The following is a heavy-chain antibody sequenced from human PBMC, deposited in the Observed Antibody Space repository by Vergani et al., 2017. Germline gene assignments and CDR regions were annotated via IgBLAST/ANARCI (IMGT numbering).Heavy chain of an antibody. CDR2: ISSSGSTI. CDR1: GFTFSSYE. V-gene: IGHV3-48*03. D-gene: IGHD6-13*01. CDR3: ARDLRGYSSSGAYNWFDP. Sequence: EVQLVESGGGLVQPGGSLRLSCAASGFTFSSYEMNWVRQAPGKGLEWVSYISSSGSTIYYADSVKGRFTISRDNAKNSLYLQMNSLRAEDTAVYYCARDLRGYSSSGAYNWFDPWGQGTLVTVSS. J-gene: IGHJ5*02.